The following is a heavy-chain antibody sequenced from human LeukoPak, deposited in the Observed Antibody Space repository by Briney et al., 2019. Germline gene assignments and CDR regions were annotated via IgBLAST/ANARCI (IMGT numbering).Heavy chain of an antibody. D-gene: IGHD4-17*01. V-gene: IGHV4-61*01. Sequence: SETLSLTCTVSGGSVSSGSYYWSWIRQLPGKGLEWIGYIYYSGSTNYNPSLKSRVTISVDTSKNQFSLKLSSVTAADTAVYYCARDSRDYGSFDYWGQGTLVTVSS. CDR2: IYYSGST. CDR1: GGSVSSGSYY. J-gene: IGHJ4*02. CDR3: ARDSRDYGSFDY.